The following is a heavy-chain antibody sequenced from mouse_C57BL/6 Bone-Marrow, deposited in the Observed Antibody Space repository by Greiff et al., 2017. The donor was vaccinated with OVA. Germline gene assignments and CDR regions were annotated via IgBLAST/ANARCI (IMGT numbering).Heavy chain of an antibody. CDR2: IWSGGST. V-gene: IGHV2-2*01. Sequence: VQLVESGPGLVQPSQSLSITCTVSGFSLTSYGVHWVRQSPGKGLEWLGVIWSGGSTDYNAAFISRLSISKDNSKSQVFFKMNSLQADDTAIYYCARKGNYGSSSYWYFDVWGTGTTVTVSS. J-gene: IGHJ1*03. CDR3: ARKGNYGSSSYWYFDV. D-gene: IGHD1-1*01. CDR1: GFSLTSYG.